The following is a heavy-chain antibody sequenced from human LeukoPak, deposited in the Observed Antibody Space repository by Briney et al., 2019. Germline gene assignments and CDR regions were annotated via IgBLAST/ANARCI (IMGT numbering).Heavy chain of an antibody. D-gene: IGHD3-9*01. J-gene: IGHJ6*02. CDR1: DFTVSRNY. CDR2: IARGDST. CDR3: AREVMINSCADPRDGMDV. V-gene: IGHV3-66*01. Sequence: GGSLRLSCAVSDFTVSRNYMSWVRQAPGKGLEWVALIARGDSTFYADSVKGRVTISRDKLKNTLYLQMKNLTAEDSAVYFCAREVMINSCADPRDGMDVWGQGTTVTVSS.